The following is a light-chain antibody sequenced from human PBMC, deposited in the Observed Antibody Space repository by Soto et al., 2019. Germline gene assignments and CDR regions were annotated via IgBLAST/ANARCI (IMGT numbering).Light chain of an antibody. CDR1: QGISSY. J-gene: IGKJ2*01. CDR3: QQYVNYPYT. CDR2: AAS. V-gene: IGKV1-8*01. Sequence: AIRMTQSPSSFSASTGDRVTITCRASQGISSYLAWYQQKPGKAPKLLIYAASTLQSGVPSRFSGSGSGTDFTLTISCLQSEDFATYYCQQYVNYPYTFGQGTKLEIK.